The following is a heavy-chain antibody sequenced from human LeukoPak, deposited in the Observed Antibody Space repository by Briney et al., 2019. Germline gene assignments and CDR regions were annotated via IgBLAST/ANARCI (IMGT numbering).Heavy chain of an antibody. CDR1: GYTFTTYF. D-gene: IGHD1-7*01. V-gene: IGHV1-46*01. Sequence: ASVQVSCKASGYTFTTYFMHWVRQAPGQGLEWMGIINPSGGSTSYAQKFQGRVTMTRDTSTSTVYMELSSLRSEDTAVYYCATLRCGSTECDYWGQGTLVTVSS. CDR3: ATLRCGSTECDY. CDR2: INPSGGST. J-gene: IGHJ4*02.